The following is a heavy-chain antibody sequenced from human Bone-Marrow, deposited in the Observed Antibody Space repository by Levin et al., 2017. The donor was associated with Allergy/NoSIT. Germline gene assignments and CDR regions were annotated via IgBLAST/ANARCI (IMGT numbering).Heavy chain of an antibody. V-gene: IGHV1-2*06. CDR3: ARSERGGPGGDKHYYMDV. J-gene: IGHJ6*03. Sequence: PGESLKISCKASGYSFTDYFVHWVRQAPGQGLEWMGRINPETGGTNYAQKFYGRVTMSRDTSISTANLHLTSLTSDDTAMYFCARSERGGPGGDKHYYMDVWGRGTTVTVSS. CDR2: INPETGGT. CDR1: GYSFTDYF. D-gene: IGHD2-21*02.